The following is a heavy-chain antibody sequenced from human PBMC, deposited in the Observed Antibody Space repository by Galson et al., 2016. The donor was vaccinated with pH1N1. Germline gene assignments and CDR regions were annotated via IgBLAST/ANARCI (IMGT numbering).Heavy chain of an antibody. J-gene: IGHJ6*02. V-gene: IGHV4-31*03. CDR1: AGSFSSGDDY. D-gene: IGHD2-15*01. CDR2: ISYSGST. Sequence: LSLTCSVSAGSFSSGDDYWSWIRQLPGKGLEWIGYISYSGSTYYNPSLKSRVSISIDTSQNQFSLSLSSVTAADTAVYYFASEAGVPATPGRYDYYGMDVWGQGTPVIVSS. CDR3: ASEAGVPATPGRYDYYGMDV.